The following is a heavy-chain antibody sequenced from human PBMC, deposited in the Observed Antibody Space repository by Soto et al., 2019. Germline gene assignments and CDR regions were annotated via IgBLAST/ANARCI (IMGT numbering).Heavy chain of an antibody. D-gene: IGHD1-1*01. J-gene: IGHJ6*02. CDR3: ARHAGTYYSHDIDV. CDR1: GGTFSTYA. V-gene: IGHV1-69*12. Sequence: QVQLVQSGAEVKKPGSSVKVSCKASGGTFSTYAISWVRQAPGQGLEWMGGVIPILGTTNNAQKFQGRVTINADEATGTAYMELSRLRSAATAVSFCARHAGTYYSHDIDVRGHGTTVTVSS. CDR2: VIPILGTT.